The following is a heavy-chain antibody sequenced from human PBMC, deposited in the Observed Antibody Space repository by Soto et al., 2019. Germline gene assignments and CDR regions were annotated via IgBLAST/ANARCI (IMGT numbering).Heavy chain of an antibody. J-gene: IGHJ6*02. CDR2: IYYSGST. CDR3: ARQEGGAYSSSFGIYYYYGMDV. CDR1: GGSISSSSYY. Sequence: SETLSLTCTVSGGSISSSSYYCGWIRQPPGKGLEWIGSIYYSGSTYYNPSLKSRVTISVDTSKNQFSLKLSSVTAADTAVYYCARQEGGAYSSSFGIYYYYGMDVWGQGTTVTVSS. V-gene: IGHV4-39*01. D-gene: IGHD6-13*01.